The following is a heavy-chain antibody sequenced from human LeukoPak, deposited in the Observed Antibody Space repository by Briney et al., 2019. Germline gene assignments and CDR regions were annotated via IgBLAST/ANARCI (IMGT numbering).Heavy chain of an antibody. V-gene: IGHV4-59*01. D-gene: IGHD1-26*01. Sequence: SETLSLTCTVSGGSISTYYWSWIRQPPGKGLEWIGYIYYSGTTNYNPSLKSRVTISVDTSKNQFSLKLNSVAAAATAFYYCARRGYWYFVLWGPGTLVTVSS. CDR1: GGSISTYY. J-gene: IGHJ2*01. CDR3: ARRGYWYFVL. CDR2: IYYSGTT.